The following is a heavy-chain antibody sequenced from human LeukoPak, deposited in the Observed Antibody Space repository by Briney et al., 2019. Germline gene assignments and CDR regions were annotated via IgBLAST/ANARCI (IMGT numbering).Heavy chain of an antibody. CDR2: INPNSGGT. CDR1: GYTFTGYY. CDR3: ARDLGYGDPPYYYYYMDV. J-gene: IGHJ6*03. D-gene: IGHD4-17*01. V-gene: IGHV1-2*02. Sequence: ASVKVSCKASGYTFTGYYMHWVRQAPGQGLEWMGWINPNSGGTNYAQKFQGRVTMTRDTSISTAYMELSRLRSDDTAVYYCARDLGYGDPPYYYYYMDVWGKGTTVTISS.